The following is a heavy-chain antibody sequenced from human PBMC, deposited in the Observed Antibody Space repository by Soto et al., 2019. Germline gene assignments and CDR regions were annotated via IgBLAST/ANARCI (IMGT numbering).Heavy chain of an antibody. CDR2: ISGGGGTT. V-gene: IGHV3-23*01. D-gene: IGHD1-26*01. CDR3: AKGLWETRSYLLYYYYGMDV. J-gene: IGHJ6*02. Sequence: HPGGSLGLSCAASEFTFSSYAMNWVRQAPGKGLEWVSVISGGGGTTYYADSVKGRFRISRDNSKNTLYLQMNSLRAEDTAVYYCAKGLWETRSYLLYYYYGMDVWGQGTTVTVSS. CDR1: EFTFSSYA.